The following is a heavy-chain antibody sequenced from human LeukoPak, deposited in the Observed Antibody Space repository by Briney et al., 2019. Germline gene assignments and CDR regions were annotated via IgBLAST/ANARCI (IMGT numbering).Heavy chain of an antibody. Sequence: GGSLRLSCVASGFTFSSYAMSWVRQAPGKGLEWVSAISGSGGSTYYADSVKGRFTISRDNSKNTLYLQMNSLRAEDTAVYYCANTAPTVRERIYGMDVWGQGTTVTVSS. J-gene: IGHJ6*02. CDR1: GFTFSSYA. CDR2: ISGSGGST. D-gene: IGHD4-17*01. V-gene: IGHV3-23*01. CDR3: ANTAPTVRERIYGMDV.